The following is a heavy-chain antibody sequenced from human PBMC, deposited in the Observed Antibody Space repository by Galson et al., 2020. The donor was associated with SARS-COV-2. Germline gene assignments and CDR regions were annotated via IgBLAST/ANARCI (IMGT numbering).Heavy chain of an antibody. D-gene: IGHD6-19*01. V-gene: IGHV6-1*01. CDR2: TYYRSRWYN. Sequence: SQTLSLTCAISGDSVSNNNVAWDWIRQSPSRGLEWLGRTYYRSRWYNEYAVSVRSRIIITPDTSKNQISLQLNSVTPEDTAVYFCARAGPYFNGWYPWLDYWGQGTLVTVSS. CDR1: GDSVSNNNVA. CDR3: ARAGPYFNGWYPWLDY. J-gene: IGHJ4*02.